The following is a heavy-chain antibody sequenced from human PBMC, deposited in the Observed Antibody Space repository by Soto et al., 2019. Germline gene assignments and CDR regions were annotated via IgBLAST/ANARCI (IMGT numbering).Heavy chain of an antibody. CDR3: ARDFGIAAPGTSCFDY. Sequence: SSVKVSCKASGYTFTSYGISWVRQAPGQGLEWMGWISAYNGNTNYAQKLQGRVTMTTDTSTSTAYMELRSLRSDDTAVYYCARDFGIAAPGTSCFDYWGQGTLVTVSA. D-gene: IGHD6-13*01. CDR1: GYTFTSYG. J-gene: IGHJ4*02. CDR2: ISAYNGNT. V-gene: IGHV1-18*04.